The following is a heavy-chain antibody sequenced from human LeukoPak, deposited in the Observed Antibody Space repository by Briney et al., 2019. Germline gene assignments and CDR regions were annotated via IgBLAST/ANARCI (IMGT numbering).Heavy chain of an antibody. V-gene: IGHV4-59*01. Sequence: PSETLSLTCSVSGGSISSYYRFWIRQPPGKGLEWIGYVFHSGSTNYNPSLKSRVTISVHTTKNQFSLKLSSVTAAATGVYYCASSDIVTGTTYYFDYWGQGALITVSS. J-gene: IGHJ4*02. CDR3: ASSDIVTGTTYYFDY. CDR2: VFHSGST. D-gene: IGHD1-14*01. CDR1: GGSISSYY.